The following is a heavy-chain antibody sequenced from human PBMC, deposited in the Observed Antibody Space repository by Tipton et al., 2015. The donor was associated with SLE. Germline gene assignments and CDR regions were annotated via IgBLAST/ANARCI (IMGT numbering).Heavy chain of an antibody. CDR3: ARHIGHSYYYYGMDV. J-gene: IGHJ6*02. Sequence: LSLTCTVSGGSIRKNTDYWGWIRQPPGKGLEWIGSINYSGSTYYKSSLKSRVTMSVDTSKNQISLKLTSVTAPDTAVYYCARHIGHSYYYYGMDVWGQGTTVTVSS. D-gene: IGHD5-12*01. CDR2: INYSGST. CDR1: GGSIRKNTDY. V-gene: IGHV4-39*07.